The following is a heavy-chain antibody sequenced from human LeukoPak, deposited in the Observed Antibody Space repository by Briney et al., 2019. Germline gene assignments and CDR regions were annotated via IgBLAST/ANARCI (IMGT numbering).Heavy chain of an antibody. CDR3: ARRLSSASFDY. V-gene: IGHV5-51*01. Sequence: GESLKISCKGSGYTFSTYWIGWVRQMPGKGLEWMGIIYPFDSDTRYSPSFQGQVTISADKSINTAYLQWSSLKASDTAMYYCARRLSSASFDYWGQGTLVTVSS. D-gene: IGHD3-22*01. J-gene: IGHJ4*02. CDR1: GYTFSTYW. CDR2: IYPFDSDT.